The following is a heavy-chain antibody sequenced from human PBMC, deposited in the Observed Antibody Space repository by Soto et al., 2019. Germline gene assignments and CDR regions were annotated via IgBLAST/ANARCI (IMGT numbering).Heavy chain of an antibody. CDR3: ARLLHDSSGYYYFDF. D-gene: IGHD3-22*01. Sequence: SETLSLTCTVSGGSISSSSYYWGWIRQPPGKGLEWIASIYYSGSIYYNPSLKRRVTISVDTSKNQFSLNLSSVTAADTAVYFCARLLHDSSGYYYFDFWGQGTLVTVSS. J-gene: IGHJ4*02. CDR2: IYYSGSI. V-gene: IGHV4-39*01. CDR1: GGSISSSSYY.